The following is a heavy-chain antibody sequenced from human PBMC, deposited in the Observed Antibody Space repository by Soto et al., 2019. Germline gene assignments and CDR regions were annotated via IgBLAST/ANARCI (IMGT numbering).Heavy chain of an antibody. D-gene: IGHD6-19*01. V-gene: IGHV3-13*01. Sequence: GGSLRLSCAASGFTFSSYDMHWVRQATGKGLEWVSAIGTAGDTYYPGSVKGRFTISRENAKNSLYLQMNSLRAGDTAVYYCARVSVFLHSSGWYSDWGQGTLVTVSS. CDR1: GFTFSSYD. J-gene: IGHJ4*02. CDR3: ARVSVFLHSSGWYSD. CDR2: IGTAGDT.